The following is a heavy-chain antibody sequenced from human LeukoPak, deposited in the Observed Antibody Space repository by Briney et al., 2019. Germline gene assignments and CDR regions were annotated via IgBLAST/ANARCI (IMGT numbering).Heavy chain of an antibody. D-gene: IGHD6-19*01. Sequence: SETLSLTCTVSGGSISSYYWSWIREPAGKGLEWIGRIYTSGSTNYNPSLKSRVTMSVDTSKNQFSLKLGSVTAADTAVYHCASETVAGTFGYWGQGTLVTVSS. J-gene: IGHJ4*02. CDR1: GGSISSYY. CDR2: IYTSGST. V-gene: IGHV4-4*07. CDR3: ASETVAGTFGY.